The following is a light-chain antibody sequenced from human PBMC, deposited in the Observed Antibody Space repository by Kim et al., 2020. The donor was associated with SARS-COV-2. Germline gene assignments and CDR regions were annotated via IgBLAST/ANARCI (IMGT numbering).Light chain of an antibody. CDR2: DVS. J-gene: IGLJ3*02. CDR3: TSYTISNDGV. V-gene: IGLV2-14*03. CDR1: SSDIGNFNS. Sequence: QSALTQPASVSGSPGQSITISCTGSSSDIGNFNSVSWFQQYPGRVPKLLTYDVSVRSSGVSGRFSASKSDNTASLTISGLQAEDEAVYYCTSYTISNDGVFGGGTQLTVL.